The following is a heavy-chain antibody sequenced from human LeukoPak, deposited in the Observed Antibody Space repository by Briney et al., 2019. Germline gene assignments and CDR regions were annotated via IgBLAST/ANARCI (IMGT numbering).Heavy chain of an antibody. Sequence: GGSLRLSCAASGFTFSSYSMNWVRQAPGKGLEWVSSISSSSSYIYYADSVKGRFTISRDNAKNSLFLQMNSLRAEDTAVYYCVRQMIRFWFDPWGQGTQVTVSS. D-gene: IGHD3-16*01. V-gene: IGHV3-21*06. CDR3: VRQMIRFWFDP. CDR1: GFTFSSYS. J-gene: IGHJ5*02. CDR2: ISSSSSYI.